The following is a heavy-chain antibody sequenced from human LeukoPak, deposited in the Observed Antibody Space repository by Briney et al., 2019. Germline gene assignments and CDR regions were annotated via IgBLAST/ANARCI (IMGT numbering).Heavy chain of an antibody. Sequence: GGSLRLSCAASGFTVSNNYMTWVRQAPGKGLEWVSIIYSGGSTYYAGSVKGRFTISRDNSKNTLYLQMNSLRAEDTAMYYCARVSRPSWGQGTMVTVSS. J-gene: IGHJ3*01. CDR3: ARVSRPS. V-gene: IGHV3-66*01. CDR1: GFTVSNNY. CDR2: IYSGGST.